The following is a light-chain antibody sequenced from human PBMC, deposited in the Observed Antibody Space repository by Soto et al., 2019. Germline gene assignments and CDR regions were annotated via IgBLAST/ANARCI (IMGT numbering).Light chain of an antibody. CDR2: VTSDGSH. J-gene: IGLJ3*02. CDR3: QAWGTGGV. Sequence: QLVLTQSPSASASPGASVKLTCTLSSGHSDYAIAWHQQQPEKGSRYLMKVTSDGSHTKGDGIPDRFSGSSSGADRYLTISSLRSDDEADYYCQAWGTGGVFGGGTKLTVL. V-gene: IGLV4-69*01. CDR1: SGHSDYA.